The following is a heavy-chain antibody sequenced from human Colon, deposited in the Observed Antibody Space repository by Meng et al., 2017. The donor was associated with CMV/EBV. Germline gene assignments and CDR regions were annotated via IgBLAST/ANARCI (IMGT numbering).Heavy chain of an antibody. CDR2: IKQDGSEK. D-gene: IGHD3-3*01. V-gene: IGHV3-7*01. J-gene: IGHJ6*02. CDR3: ARYVTIFGVVIHGMDV. CDR1: GFTFSSYW. Sequence: GGSLRLSCAASGFTFSSYWMSWVRQAPGKGLEWVANIKQDGSEKYYVDSVKGRFTISRDNAKNSLYLQMNSLRAEDTAVYYCARYVTIFGVVIHGMDVWGQGTTVTVSS.